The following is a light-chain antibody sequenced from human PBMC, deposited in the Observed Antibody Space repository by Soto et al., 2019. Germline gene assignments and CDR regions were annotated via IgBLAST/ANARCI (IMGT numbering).Light chain of an antibody. Sequence: QFVLTQPASVSGSPGQSTTIFCTGTSSDVGRYKFVSWYQQHPGKAPKLLIYDVSDRPSGVSHRFSGPKSGNTASLTISGLQAEDEADYYCSSYTSSSTLLFGGGTKLTVL. CDR3: SSYTSSSTLL. CDR1: SSDVGRYKF. V-gene: IGLV2-14*01. J-gene: IGLJ2*01. CDR2: DVS.